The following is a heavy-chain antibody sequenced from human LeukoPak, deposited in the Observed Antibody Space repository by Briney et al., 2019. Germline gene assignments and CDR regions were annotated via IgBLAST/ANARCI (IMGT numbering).Heavy chain of an antibody. V-gene: IGHV1-46*01. CDR3: ARDGYFDS. J-gene: IGHJ4*02. CDR2: INPSGGST. Sequence: ASVKVSCKASGYTFTSYYMHWVRQAPGQGLEWMGIINPSGGSTSYAQKFQGRVTMTRDTSTSTAYMELRSLRFDDTAIYYCARDGYFDSWGQGTLVTVPS. CDR1: GYTFTSYY.